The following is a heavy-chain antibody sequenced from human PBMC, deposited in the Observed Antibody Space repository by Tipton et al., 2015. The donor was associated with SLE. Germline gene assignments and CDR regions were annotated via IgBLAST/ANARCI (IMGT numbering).Heavy chain of an antibody. Sequence: GSLRLSCAASGFTFSSYGMHWVRQAPGKGLEWVAFIRYDGSKKYYADSVKGRFTISRDNSKNTLYLQMNSLRAEDTAVYYCAKGLELLWFGESDYWGQGTLVTVSS. CDR1: GFTFSSYG. D-gene: IGHD3-10*01. CDR2: IRYDGSKK. V-gene: IGHV3-30*02. J-gene: IGHJ4*02. CDR3: AKGLELLWFGESDY.